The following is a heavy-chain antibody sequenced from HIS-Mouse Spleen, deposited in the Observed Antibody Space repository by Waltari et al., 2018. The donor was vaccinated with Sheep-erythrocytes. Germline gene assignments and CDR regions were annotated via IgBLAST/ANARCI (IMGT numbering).Heavy chain of an antibody. CDR2: ISSSISYI. V-gene: IGHV3-21*01. D-gene: IGHD4-17*01. Sequence: EVQLVESGGGLVKPGGSLRLSCAASGFTFSIYSMNWVRQAPGRGLEGVSSISSSISYIYYAASVKGRFTISRDNAKNSLYLQMNSLRAEDTAVYYCARVAAVTTYYFDYWGQGTLVTVSS. CDR3: ARVAAVTTYYFDY. J-gene: IGHJ4*02. CDR1: GFTFSIYS.